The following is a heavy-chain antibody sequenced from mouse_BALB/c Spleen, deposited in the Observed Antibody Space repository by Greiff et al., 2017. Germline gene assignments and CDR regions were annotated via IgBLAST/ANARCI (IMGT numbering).Heavy chain of an antibody. Sequence: EVHLVESGGGLVKPGGSLKLSCAASGFTFSSYAMSWVRQSPEKRLEWVAEISSGGSYTYYPDTVTGRFTISRDNAKNTLYLEMSSLRSEDTAMYYCARGGNYDAMDYWGQGTSVTVSS. CDR2: ISSGGSYT. CDR1: GFTFSSYA. CDR3: ARGGNYDAMDY. D-gene: IGHD2-1*01. V-gene: IGHV5-9-4*01. J-gene: IGHJ4*01.